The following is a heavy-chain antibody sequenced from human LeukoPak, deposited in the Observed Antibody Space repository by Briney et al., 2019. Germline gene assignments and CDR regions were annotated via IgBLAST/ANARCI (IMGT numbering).Heavy chain of an antibody. CDR2: IYYSGST. CDR3: ARGDITMVRGAIYFDY. CDR1: GGSISSYY. D-gene: IGHD3-10*01. Sequence: SETLSLTCTVSGGSISSYYWSWIRQPPGKGLEWIEYIYYSGSTNYNPSLKSRVTISVDTSKNQFSLKLSSVTAADMAVYYCARGDITMVRGAIYFDYWGQGTLVTVSS. J-gene: IGHJ4*02. V-gene: IGHV4-59*01.